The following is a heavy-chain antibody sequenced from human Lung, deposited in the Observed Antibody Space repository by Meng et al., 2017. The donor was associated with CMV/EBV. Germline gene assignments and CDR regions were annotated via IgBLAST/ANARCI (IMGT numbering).Heavy chain of an antibody. CDR1: GFTFSTYG. D-gene: IGHD3-3*01. J-gene: IGHJ6*02. CDR2: ISSSGSVI. V-gene: IGHV3-21*01. CDR3: ATFGVVIISDGYWADV. Sequence: GSSLRLXGVASGFTFSTYGINWVRQAPGKGLEWVSSISSSGSVIYFADSVKGRFNVSRANAKNSVNLQMSTLRAEDTAVYYCATFGVVIISDGYWADVWGQGTXVTVSS.